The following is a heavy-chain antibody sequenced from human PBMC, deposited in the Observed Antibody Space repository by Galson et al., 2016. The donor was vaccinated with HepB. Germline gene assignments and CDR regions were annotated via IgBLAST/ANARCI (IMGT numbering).Heavy chain of an antibody. V-gene: IGHV4-59*09. CDR3: VTGAGWQPDY. J-gene: IGHJ3*01. CDR2: SHSSGAT. D-gene: IGHD4-11*01. Sequence: EWIAFSHSSGATSYSPSLNSRVTISLDTSKNQFSLGLSSLTAADTAVYYCVTGAGWQPDYWGQGTMVTVSS.